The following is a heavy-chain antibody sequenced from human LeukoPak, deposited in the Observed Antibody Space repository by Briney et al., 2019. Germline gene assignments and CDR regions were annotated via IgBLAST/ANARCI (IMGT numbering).Heavy chain of an antibody. Sequence: KPSETLSLTCAVYGGSFSGYYWSWIRQPPGKGLEWIGEINHSGSTNYNPSLKSRVTISVDTSKNQFSLKLSSVTAADTAVYYCARGLAKTYYYDSSGYYYGYWGQGTLVTVSS. V-gene: IGHV4-34*01. J-gene: IGHJ4*02. CDR2: INHSGST. CDR1: GGSFSGYY. CDR3: ARGLAKTYYYDSSGYYYGY. D-gene: IGHD3-22*01.